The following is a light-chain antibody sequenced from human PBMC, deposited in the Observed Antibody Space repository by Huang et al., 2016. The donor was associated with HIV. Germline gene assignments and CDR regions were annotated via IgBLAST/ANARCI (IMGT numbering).Light chain of an antibody. CDR2: DAS. CDR1: QSVSSS. J-gene: IGKJ4*01. CDR3: QQRINLGT. Sequence: EIVLTQSPATLSLSPGERATLSCRASQSVSSSLAWYQQKPGQAPRLLIYDASNRATDIPARFSGSGSGTDFTLTISSLEPEDFAVYYCQQRINLGTFGGGTKVEIK. V-gene: IGKV3-11*01.